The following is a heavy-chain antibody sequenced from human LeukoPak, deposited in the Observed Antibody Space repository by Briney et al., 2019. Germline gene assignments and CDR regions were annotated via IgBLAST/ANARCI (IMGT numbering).Heavy chain of an antibody. CDR1: GFTFSSYS. J-gene: IGHJ3*02. V-gene: IGHV3-21*01. CDR2: ISSSSSYI. CDR3: ARNWNDDAFDI. Sequence: GGSLRLSCAASGFTFSSYSMNWVRQAPGKGLEWVSSISSSSSYIYYADSVKGRFTISRDNAKNSLYLQMNSLRAEDTAVYYCARNWNDDAFDIWGQGTMVTVSS. D-gene: IGHD1-1*01.